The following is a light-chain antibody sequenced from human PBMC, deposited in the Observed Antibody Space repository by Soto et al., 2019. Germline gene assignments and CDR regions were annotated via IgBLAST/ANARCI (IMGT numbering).Light chain of an antibody. J-gene: IGLJ1*01. CDR1: SSDVGGHKY. CDR2: EVS. V-gene: IGLV2-14*01. Sequence: QSALTQPASVSRSPGQSITISCTGTSSDVGGHKYVSWFQQHPGQAPKLMIYEVSNRPSGVSNRFSGSKSGSTASLTISGLQAEDEADYYCSSYTTSGTYVFGTGTKLTVL. CDR3: SSYTTSGTYV.